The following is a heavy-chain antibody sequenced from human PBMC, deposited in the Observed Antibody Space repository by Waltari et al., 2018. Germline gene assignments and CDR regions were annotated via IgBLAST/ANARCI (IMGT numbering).Heavy chain of an antibody. CDR3: ARGASCSGGSCYSPVTPGY. Sequence: QVQLVQSGAEVKKPGASVKVSCKASGYTFTSYYMHWVRQAPGQGLEWMGIINPSGGSTSYAQKFQGRVTMTSDTTISTAYMELSRLRSDDTAVYYCARGASCSGGSCYSPVTPGYWGQGTLVTVSS. J-gene: IGHJ4*02. CDR2: INPSGGST. V-gene: IGHV1-46*01. CDR1: GYTFTSYY. D-gene: IGHD2-15*01.